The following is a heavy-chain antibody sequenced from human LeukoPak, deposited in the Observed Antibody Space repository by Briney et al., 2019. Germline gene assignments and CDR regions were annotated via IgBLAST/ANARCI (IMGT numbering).Heavy chain of an antibody. D-gene: IGHD2-2*01. CDR1: GYTFTNYY. J-gene: IGHJ4*02. Sequence: ASVKVSCKVSGYTFTNYYMSWVQQAPGQGHEWMGLVDAEDGETIYAEKFQGRVTITADTSTNTAYMELRSLRSEDTAVYYCATEYQDCRSTSGGPFYWGEGKLVSVSS. CDR2: VDAEDGET. CDR3: ATEYQDCRSTSGGPFY. V-gene: IGHV1-69-2*01.